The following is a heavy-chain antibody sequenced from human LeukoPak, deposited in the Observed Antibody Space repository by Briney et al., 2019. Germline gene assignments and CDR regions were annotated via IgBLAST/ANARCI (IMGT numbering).Heavy chain of an antibody. CDR3: APGSTSDGYYYY. J-gene: IGHJ4*02. CDR2: IYYSGST. CDR1: GGSITNNNYY. Sequence: SETLSLTCTVSGGSITNNNYYWAWIRQPPGKGLEWIGSIYYSGSTYYSPPLKSRVTISVDTSKNQFSLKMTSVTAADTAVYYCAPGSTSDGYYYYWVQGTLVTVSS. V-gene: IGHV4-39*01. D-gene: IGHD5-24*01.